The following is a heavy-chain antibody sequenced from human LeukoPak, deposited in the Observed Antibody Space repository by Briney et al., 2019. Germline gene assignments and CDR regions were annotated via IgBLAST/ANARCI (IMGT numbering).Heavy chain of an antibody. J-gene: IGHJ4*02. Sequence: SETLSLTCTVSGGSISSGDYYWSWIRQPPGKGLEWIGYIYYSGSTYYNPSLKSRVTISVDTSKNQFSLKLSSVTAADTAVYYCANQTPTYSNTFDYWGQGTLVTVSS. CDR1: GGSISSGDYY. D-gene: IGHD4-11*01. CDR2: IYYSGST. CDR3: ANQTPTYSNTFDY. V-gene: IGHV4-30-4*08.